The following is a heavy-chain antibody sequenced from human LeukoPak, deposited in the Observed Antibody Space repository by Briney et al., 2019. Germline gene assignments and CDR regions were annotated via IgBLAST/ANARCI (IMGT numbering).Heavy chain of an antibody. CDR1: GFTFSNNA. CDR3: AKASLVVPAAMWGMDV. V-gene: IGHV3-23*01. J-gene: IGHJ6*02. D-gene: IGHD2-2*01. CDR2: ISGSGGST. Sequence: GGSLRLSCTASGFTFSNNAMSWVRQAPGKGLEWVSAISGSGGSTYYADSVKGRFTISRDNSKNTLYLQMNSLRAEDTAVYYCAKASLVVPAAMWGMDVWGQGTTVTVSS.